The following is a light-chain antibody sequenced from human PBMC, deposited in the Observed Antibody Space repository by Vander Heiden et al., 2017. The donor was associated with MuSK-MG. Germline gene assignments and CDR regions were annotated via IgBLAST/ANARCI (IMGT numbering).Light chain of an antibody. CDR1: DNRTKS. V-gene: IGLV3-21*02. Sequence: SCGLTQRRSVSVSPGQTGSITCRRNDNRTKSVPWKEDKRGQAPVLVVFDDTDLPSWSPVRFSGSNSGSTATLTTSRVESGDEADYCCQLWDVIHDHSVFGGGTKLTVL. CDR3: QLWDVIHDHSV. J-gene: IGLJ3*02. CDR2: DDT.